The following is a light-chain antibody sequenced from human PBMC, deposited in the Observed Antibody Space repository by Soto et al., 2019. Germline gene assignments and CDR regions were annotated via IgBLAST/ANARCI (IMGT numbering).Light chain of an antibody. CDR3: QHYNSYSEA. V-gene: IGKV1-5*03. J-gene: IGKJ1*01. CDR2: KSY. CDR1: QTISSW. Sequence: EIQITQYPSTVSASVGDRATITCMAIQTISSWLARYQQKPGKAPKLLIYKSYTLKSGVPSRFSGSGSGTEFTLTISSLQPDDFATYYCQHYNSYSEAVGQGTQVEIK.